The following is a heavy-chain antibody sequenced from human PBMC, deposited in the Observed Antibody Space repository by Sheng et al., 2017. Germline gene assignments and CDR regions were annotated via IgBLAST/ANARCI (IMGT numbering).Heavy chain of an antibody. CDR1: GFSFSRYW. J-gene: IGHJ5*02. CDR2: IKQDGSGK. V-gene: IGHV3-7*01. CDR3: ARDPNESGGP. D-gene: IGHD1-1*01. Sequence: EVQLVESGGGLVQPGGSLRLSCVASGFSFSRYWMSWVRQAPGKGLEWVANIKQDGSGKYYVDSVKGRFTISRDNAKNSLYLQMNSLRDEDTAVYYCARDPNESGGPWGQGTLVTVSS.